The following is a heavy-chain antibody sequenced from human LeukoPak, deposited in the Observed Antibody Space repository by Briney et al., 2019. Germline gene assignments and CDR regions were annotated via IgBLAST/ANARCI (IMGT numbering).Heavy chain of an antibody. D-gene: IGHD6-19*01. Sequence: ASVKVSCKASGYTFPSYDIIRLRQAPGQGLEWMGWISAYNGNTNYAQKLQGRVTMTTDTSTSTDYMELRSLRSDDTAVYYCAREGGGIAVAGSFFDYWGQGTLVTVSS. CDR2: ISAYNGNT. CDR3: AREGGGIAVAGSFFDY. J-gene: IGHJ4*02. V-gene: IGHV1-18*01. CDR1: GYTFPSYD.